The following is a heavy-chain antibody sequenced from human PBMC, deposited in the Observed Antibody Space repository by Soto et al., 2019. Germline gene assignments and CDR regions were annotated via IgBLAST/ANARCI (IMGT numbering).Heavy chain of an antibody. CDR2: VYYIGSP. J-gene: IGHJ4*02. CDR3: ARTPRSMKVYAILQ. D-gene: IGHD2-8*01. V-gene: IGHV4-59*01. CDR1: GDSISDYY. Sequence: QVQLQESGPGLVKPSETLSLTCTVSGDSISDYYWNWIRQPPGKGLEWIGYVYYIGSPNYNPSLKSRVTMSVDTSKNQFSLKLSSVTAADTAVYYCARTPRSMKVYAILQWGQGTLVTVSS.